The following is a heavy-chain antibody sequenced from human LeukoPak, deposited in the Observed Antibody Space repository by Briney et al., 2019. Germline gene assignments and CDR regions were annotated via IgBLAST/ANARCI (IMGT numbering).Heavy chain of an antibody. CDR3: ARSYDSSGYYSWFDP. V-gene: IGHV1-46*01. CDR1: GYTFTSNY. Sequence: GASVKVSCKAFGYTFTSNYMHWVRQAPGQGPEWMGVISPSGGSTTYAQKFQGRVTLTRDMSTSTDYLELSSLRSEDTAVYYCARSYDSSGYYSWFDPWGQGTLVTVSS. CDR2: ISPSGGST. J-gene: IGHJ5*02. D-gene: IGHD3-22*01.